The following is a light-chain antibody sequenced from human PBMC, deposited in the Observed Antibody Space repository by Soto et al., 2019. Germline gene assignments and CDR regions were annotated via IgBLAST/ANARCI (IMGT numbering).Light chain of an antibody. CDR2: EGT. CDR3: CARADTSTVL. Sequence: QSALTQPASVSGSPGQSIIISCTGTSRDVGDYNLFSWYQQYPDKAPKLMIYEGTKRPSGVSNRFSGSKSRNTASLTISGLQAEDEADYYCCARADTSTVLLGGGTKLTVL. J-gene: IGLJ2*01. CDR1: SRDVGDYNL. V-gene: IGLV2-23*01.